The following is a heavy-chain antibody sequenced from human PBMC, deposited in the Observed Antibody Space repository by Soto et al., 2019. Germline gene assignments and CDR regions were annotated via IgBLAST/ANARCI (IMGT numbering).Heavy chain of an antibody. CDR2: IGGTDGKT. Sequence: EVQLLESGGDLVQPGGSLGLSCAASGFTFSSYAMSWVRQAPGKGLEWVSAIGGTDGKTYYADSVKGRFTISRDNSENTLYLQMSSLRAEDTAGYYCAKGMFSSSPAAAGSFDYWGQGTLVTVSS. J-gene: IGHJ4*02. D-gene: IGHD2-2*01. CDR1: GFTFSSYA. CDR3: AKGMFSSSPAAAGSFDY. V-gene: IGHV3-23*01.